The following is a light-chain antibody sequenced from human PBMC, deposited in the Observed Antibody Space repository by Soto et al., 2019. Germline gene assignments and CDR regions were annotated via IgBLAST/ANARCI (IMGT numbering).Light chain of an antibody. J-gene: IGKJ1*01. Sequence: EIVLTQSPAILSLSPGERATLSCRASQSVGTYLDWYQQKLGQAPRLLIYDASNRATGIPARFSGSGSGTDFTLTISRLEPEDFAVYHCQQYGSLSWTFGQGTKVEIK. CDR1: QSVGTY. CDR2: DAS. V-gene: IGKV3-11*01. CDR3: QQYGSLSWT.